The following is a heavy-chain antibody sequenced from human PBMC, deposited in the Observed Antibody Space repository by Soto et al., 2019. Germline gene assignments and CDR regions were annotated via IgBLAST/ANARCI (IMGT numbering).Heavy chain of an antibody. J-gene: IGHJ3*02. CDR2: IYSGGST. CDR3: ARSYLTSGFKAGPLSGAFDI. V-gene: IGHV3-66*01. D-gene: IGHD6-19*01. CDR1: GFTVSSNY. Sequence: PGGSLRLSCAASGFTVSSNYMSWVRQAPGKGLEWVSVIYSGGSTYYADSVKGRFTISKDNSKNTLYLQMNSLRAEDTAVYYCARSYLTSGFKAGPLSGAFDIWGQGTMVTVSS.